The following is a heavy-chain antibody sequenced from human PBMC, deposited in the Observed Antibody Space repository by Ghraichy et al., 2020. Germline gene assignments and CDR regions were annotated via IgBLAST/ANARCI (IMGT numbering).Heavy chain of an antibody. CDR1: GFTFSSYA. Sequence: GGSLRLSCAASGFTFSSYAMSWVRQAPGKGLEWVSAISGSGGSTYYADSVKGRFTISRDNSKNTLYLQMNSLRAEDTAVYYCAKGKYSSSWYHPAEPTLYFDYWGQGTLVTVSS. CDR3: AKGKYSSSWYHPAEPTLYFDY. D-gene: IGHD6-13*01. J-gene: IGHJ4*02. CDR2: ISGSGGST. V-gene: IGHV3-23*01.